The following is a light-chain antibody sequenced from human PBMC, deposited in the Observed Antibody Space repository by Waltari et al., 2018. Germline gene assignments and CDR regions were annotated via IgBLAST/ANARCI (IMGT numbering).Light chain of an antibody. CDR1: QSLNNW. CDR2: KGS. CDR3: QQYDGNSRT. Sequence: DIQMTQSPSTLSASVGDRVTITCRASQSLNNWLAWYQQKPGKAPKLLIYKGSTLENGVPSRFSGSGSGAEFTLTISSLQPDDVATYYCQQYDGNSRTFGQGTKVEIK. V-gene: IGKV1-5*03. J-gene: IGKJ1*01.